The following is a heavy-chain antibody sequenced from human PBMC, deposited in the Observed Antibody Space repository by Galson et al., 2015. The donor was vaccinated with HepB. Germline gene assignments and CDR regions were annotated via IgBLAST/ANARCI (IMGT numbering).Heavy chain of an antibody. J-gene: IGHJ3*02. CDR2: ISSSSSYI. Sequence: SLRLSCAASGFTFSSYSMNWVRQAPGKGLEWVSSISSSSSYIYYADSVKGRFTISRDNAKNSLYLQMNSLRAEDTAVYYCARAEAYCGGDCYEGDAFDIWGQGTMVTVSS. CDR1: GFTFSSYS. V-gene: IGHV3-21*01. D-gene: IGHD2-21*02. CDR3: ARAEAYCGGDCYEGDAFDI.